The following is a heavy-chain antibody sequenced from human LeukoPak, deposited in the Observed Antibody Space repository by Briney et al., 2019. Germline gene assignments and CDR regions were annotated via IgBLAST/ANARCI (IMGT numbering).Heavy chain of an antibody. Sequence: GGSLRLSCAASGFTFSNYAMSWVRQAPGKGLEWVSAITGSGGNTYYADSVKGRSTISRDNSKNTVFLQMNSLRAGDTAVYYCAKWGDYDVLTGYYVSDYWGQGTLVTVSS. V-gene: IGHV3-23*01. CDR2: ITGSGGNT. CDR1: GFTFSNYA. J-gene: IGHJ4*02. D-gene: IGHD3-9*01. CDR3: AKWGDYDVLTGYYVSDY.